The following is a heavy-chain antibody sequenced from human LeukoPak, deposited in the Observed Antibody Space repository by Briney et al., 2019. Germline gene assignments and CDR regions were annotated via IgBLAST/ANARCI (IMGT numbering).Heavy chain of an antibody. CDR3: ARVRPVLRFLEWSPDY. Sequence: SETLSLTCTVSGNSISSGDNYWSWIRQPAGKGLEWIGRIYTSGSTNYNPSLKSRVTISVDTSKNQFSLKLSSVTAADTAVYYCARVRPVLRFLEWSPDYWGQGTLVTVSS. D-gene: IGHD3-3*01. V-gene: IGHV4-61*02. J-gene: IGHJ4*02. CDR1: GNSISSGDNY. CDR2: IYTSGST.